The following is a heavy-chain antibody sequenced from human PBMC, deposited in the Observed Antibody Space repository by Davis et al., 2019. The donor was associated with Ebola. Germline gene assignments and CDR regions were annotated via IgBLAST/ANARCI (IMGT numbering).Heavy chain of an antibody. CDR3: ASGAPTRIVGATSNGMDV. J-gene: IGHJ6*02. V-gene: IGHV3-11*06. CDR1: GFTFSDYY. Sequence: GESLKISCAASGFTFSDYYMSWIRQAPGKGLEWVSYISSSSSYTNYADSVKGRFTISRDNSKNTLYPQMNSLRAEDTAVYYCASGAPTRIVGATSNGMDVWGQGTTVTVSS. CDR2: ISSSSSYT. D-gene: IGHD1-26*01.